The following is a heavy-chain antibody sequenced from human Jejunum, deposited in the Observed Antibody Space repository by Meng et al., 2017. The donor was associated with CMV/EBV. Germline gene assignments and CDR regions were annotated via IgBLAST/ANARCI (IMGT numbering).Heavy chain of an antibody. Sequence: ASGFTFNNYWMTWVRQAPGKGLEWVANIKQDGGEKNYVDSVKGRFTISRDYAQNSLYLQMNSLRAEDTAVYYCARQKCGGDCDMDVWGQGTTVTVSS. V-gene: IGHV3-7*01. CDR2: IKQDGGEK. D-gene: IGHD2-21*01. CDR3: ARQKCGGDCDMDV. CDR1: GFTFNNYW. J-gene: IGHJ6*02.